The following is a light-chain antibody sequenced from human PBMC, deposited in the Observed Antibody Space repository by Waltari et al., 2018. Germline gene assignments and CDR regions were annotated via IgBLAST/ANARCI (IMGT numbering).Light chain of an antibody. CDR3: QQYNSWLRT. V-gene: IGKV3-15*01. Sequence: EIVMTQSPATLSVSPGERVTLSCRASQRIARNLAWYQQKRGQPPRLLIYAASSRAAGIPDRFSASGSETDFSLTISGLQSEDFAIYYCQQYNSWLRTFGQGTKVEIK. J-gene: IGKJ1*01. CDR1: QRIARN. CDR2: AAS.